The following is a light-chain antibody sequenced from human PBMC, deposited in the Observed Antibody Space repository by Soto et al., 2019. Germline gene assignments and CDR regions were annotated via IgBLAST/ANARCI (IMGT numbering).Light chain of an antibody. Sequence: DIPMTQSPSTLSASVGDGVTITCRASQNISVWLAWYQQRPGKAPKFLMYDASSLETGVPSRFSGSGSGTEFTLTIRSLQPDDSSTYYRQQYDSSSPTFCQGTKLEIK. CDR3: QQYDSSSPT. CDR2: DAS. CDR1: QNISVW. V-gene: IGKV1-5*01. J-gene: IGKJ2*01.